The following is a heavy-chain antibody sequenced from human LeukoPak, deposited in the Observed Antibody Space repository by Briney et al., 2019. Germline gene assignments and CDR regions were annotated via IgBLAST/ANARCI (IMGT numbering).Heavy chain of an antibody. Sequence: ASVKVSCKVSGYTLTELSMHWVRQAPGKGLEWMGGSDPEDGETIYAQKFQGRVTMTEDTSTDTAYMELSSLRSEDTAAYYCATAVRYGSSATGDYWGQGTLVTVSS. V-gene: IGHV1-24*01. CDR3: ATAVRYGSSATGDY. D-gene: IGHD3-22*01. CDR1: GYTLTELS. J-gene: IGHJ4*02. CDR2: SDPEDGET.